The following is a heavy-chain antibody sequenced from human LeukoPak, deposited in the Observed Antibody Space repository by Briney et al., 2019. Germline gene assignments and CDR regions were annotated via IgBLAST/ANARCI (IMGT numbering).Heavy chain of an antibody. CDR1: GGSFSGYY. J-gene: IGHJ4*02. CDR2: INHSGST. CDR3: ARVYGYNYFGY. D-gene: IGHD5-12*01. V-gene: IGHV4-34*01. Sequence: PSETLSLTCAVYGGSFSGYYWSWIRQPPGKGLEWIGEINHSGSTNYNPSLKSRVTISVDTSKNQFSLKLSSVTAADTAVYYCARVYGYNYFGYWGQGTLVTVSS.